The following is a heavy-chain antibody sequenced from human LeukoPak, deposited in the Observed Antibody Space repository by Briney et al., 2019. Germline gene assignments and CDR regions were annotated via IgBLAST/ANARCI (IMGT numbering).Heavy chain of an antibody. D-gene: IGHD2-21*02. CDR3: ARSPSYCGGDCYSDY. CDR1: GFTFSSYW. V-gene: IGHV3-7*01. Sequence: PGGSLRLSCAASGFTFSSYWMSWVRQAPGKGLEWVANIKQDGSEKYYVDSVKGRFTISRDNAKNSLYLQMNSLRAEDTAVYYCARSPSYCGGDCYSDYWGQGTLVTVSS. J-gene: IGHJ4*02. CDR2: IKQDGSEK.